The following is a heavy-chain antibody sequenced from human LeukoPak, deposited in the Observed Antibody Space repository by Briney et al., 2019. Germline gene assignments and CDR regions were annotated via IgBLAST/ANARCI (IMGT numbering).Heavy chain of an antibody. J-gene: IGHJ4*02. CDR3: KSGGAAPGSFDY. CDR1: GIIFSDSW. V-gene: IGHV3-7*01. Sequence: GGSLRLSCAASGIIFSDSWMDWVRQAPGKGLEWVANIKYDGSEDYYVDSVKGRFTISRDNAKNTLYLQLNSLRVEDTAVYYCKSGGAAPGSFDYWGQGTLVTVSP. D-gene: IGHD1-1*01. CDR2: IKYDGSED.